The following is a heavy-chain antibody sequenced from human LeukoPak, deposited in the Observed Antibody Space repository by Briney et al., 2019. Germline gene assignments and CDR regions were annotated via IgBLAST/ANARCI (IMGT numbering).Heavy chain of an antibody. CDR2: INHSGST. Sequence: PWETLSLTCAGYGGSFSGYYWSWIRQPPGKGLEWIGEINHSGSTNYNPSLKSRVTISVDTSKNQFSLKLSSVSAADTAVYYCARGANYYDSSGYSSLPDFELTYWGQGTLVTVSS. CDR3: ARGANYYDSSGYSSLPDFELTY. CDR1: GGSFSGYY. J-gene: IGHJ4*02. V-gene: IGHV4-34*01. D-gene: IGHD3-22*01.